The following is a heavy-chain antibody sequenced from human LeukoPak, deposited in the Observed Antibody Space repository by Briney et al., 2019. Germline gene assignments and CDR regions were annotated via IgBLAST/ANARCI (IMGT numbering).Heavy chain of an antibody. D-gene: IGHD3-3*01. J-gene: IGHJ4*02. V-gene: IGHV3-74*01. CDR2: VKSDGSST. CDR3: ARGNDYWSGYIDF. Sequence: GGSLRLSCAVSGLAFSSHWMHWVRQAPGKGLVWVSHVKSDGSSTNYADAVRGRFTISRDNAKNTLYLQMNSLRAEDAAVYYCARGNDYWSGYIDFWGQGTLVTVSS. CDR1: GLAFSSHW.